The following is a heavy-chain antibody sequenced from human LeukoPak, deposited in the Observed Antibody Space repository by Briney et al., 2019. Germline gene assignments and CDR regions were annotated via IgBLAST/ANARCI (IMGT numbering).Heavy chain of an antibody. CDR3: ATGPPRMVGEGWGYYQIYYYMDV. Sequence: ASVNVSCKASGYTFTSYDINWVRQATGQGLEWMGWMNPNSGNTGYAQKFQGRVTMTRNTSISTAYMELSSLRSEDTAVYYCATGPPRMVGEGWGYYQIYYYMDVWGKGTTVTVSS. V-gene: IGHV1-8*01. CDR2: MNPNSGNT. J-gene: IGHJ6*03. D-gene: IGHD3-10*01. CDR1: GYTFTSYD.